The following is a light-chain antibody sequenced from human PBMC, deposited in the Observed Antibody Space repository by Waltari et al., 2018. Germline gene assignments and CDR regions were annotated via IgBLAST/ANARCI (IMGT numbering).Light chain of an antibody. J-gene: IGLJ1*01. CDR2: EVS. V-gene: IGLV2-8*01. CDR3: KSYEGSNKLFV. CDR1: SSDVGGYNY. Sequence: SALTQPPSASESPGQSVPITCTGTSSDVGGYNYVSWYQQHPGKAPKLMIYEVSKRPSGVPDRFSGSKSGNTASLTVSGLQAEDEADYYCKSYEGSNKLFVFGTGTKVTVL.